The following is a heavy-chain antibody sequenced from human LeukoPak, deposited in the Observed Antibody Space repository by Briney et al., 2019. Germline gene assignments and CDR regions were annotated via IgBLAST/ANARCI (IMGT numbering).Heavy chain of an antibody. J-gene: IGHJ4*02. V-gene: IGHV4-39*06. CDR2: FYDSGST. CDR1: GGSISIMSYS. CDR3: ARVRSFGGVIVS. D-gene: IGHD3-16*02. Sequence: SQTLSLTCTVYGGSISIMSYSWGWIRQPPGRGLEGIGSFYDSGSTYYNPSIKSRVTISVDTSKNQSPLKLSSVTAADTAVYYCARVRSFGGVIVSWGQGTLVTVSS.